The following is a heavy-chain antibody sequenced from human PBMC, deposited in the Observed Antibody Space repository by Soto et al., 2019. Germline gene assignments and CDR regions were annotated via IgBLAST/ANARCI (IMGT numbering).Heavy chain of an antibody. CDR1: GGSISSYY. D-gene: IGHD1-1*01. CDR3: ARDPLQNGALSGMDV. V-gene: IGHV4-59*01. Sequence: QVQLQESGPGLVKPSETLSLTCTVSGGSISSYYWSWIRQPPGKGLEWIGYIYYSGSTNYNPSLKSRVTISVDTSKNQVSLKLSSVTAADTAVYYCARDPLQNGALSGMDVWGQGTTVTVSS. CDR2: IYYSGST. J-gene: IGHJ6*02.